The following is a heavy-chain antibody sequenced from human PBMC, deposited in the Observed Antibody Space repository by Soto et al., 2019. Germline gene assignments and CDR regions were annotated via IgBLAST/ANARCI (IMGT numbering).Heavy chain of an antibody. V-gene: IGHV3-30-3*01. CDR1: GFTFSSYA. CDR3: ARPLGGIRLAHPFDY. D-gene: IGHD3-16*01. CDR2: ISYDGSNK. Sequence: GGSLRLSCAASGFTFSSYAMHWVRQAPGKGLEWVAVISYDGSNKYYADSVKGRFTISRDNSKNTLYLQMNSLRAEDTAVYYCARPLGGIRLAHPFDYWGQGTLVTVSS. J-gene: IGHJ4*02.